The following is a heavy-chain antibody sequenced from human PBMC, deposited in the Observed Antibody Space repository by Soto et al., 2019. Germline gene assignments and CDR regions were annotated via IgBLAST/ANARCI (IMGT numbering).Heavy chain of an antibody. J-gene: IGHJ6*02. CDR3: AREVLAPLLSYYYYYGMDV. CDR1: GFTFSSYA. D-gene: IGHD2-8*02. V-gene: IGHV3-30-3*01. Sequence: QVQLVESGGGVVQPGRSLRLSCAASGFTFSSYAMHWVRQAPGKGLEWVAVISYDGSNKYYADSVKGRFTISRDNSKNTLYLQMNSLRAEDTAVYYCAREVLAPLLSYYYYYGMDVWGQGTTVTVSS. CDR2: ISYDGSNK.